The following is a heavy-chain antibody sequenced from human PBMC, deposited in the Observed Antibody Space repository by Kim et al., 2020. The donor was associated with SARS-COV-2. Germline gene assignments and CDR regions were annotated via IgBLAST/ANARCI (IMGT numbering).Heavy chain of an antibody. CDR2: ISGSGGST. CDR1: GFTFSSYA. Sequence: GGSLRLSCAASGFTFSSYAMSWVRQAPGKGLEWVSAISGSGGSTYYADSVKGRFTISRDNSKNTLYLQMNSLRAEDTAVYYCANQASLLAVTTGDYFDYWGQGTLVTVSS. J-gene: IGHJ4*02. D-gene: IGHD4-17*01. CDR3: ANQASLLAVTTGDYFDY. V-gene: IGHV3-23*01.